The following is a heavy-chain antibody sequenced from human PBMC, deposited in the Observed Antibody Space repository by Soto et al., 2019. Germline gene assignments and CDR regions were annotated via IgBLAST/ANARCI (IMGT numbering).Heavy chain of an antibody. V-gene: IGHV3-48*01. Sequence: PGGSLRLSCAASGFTFSTYSMNWVRQAPGKGLEWVSYISSSSSTIFYTDSMKGRFTVSRDNAKNSLYLQMNSLRAEDTAVYYCAKEGSVVATTPDFDYWGQGTLVTVSS. CDR3: AKEGSVVATTPDFDY. CDR1: GFTFSTYS. D-gene: IGHD5-12*01. J-gene: IGHJ4*02. CDR2: ISSSSSTI.